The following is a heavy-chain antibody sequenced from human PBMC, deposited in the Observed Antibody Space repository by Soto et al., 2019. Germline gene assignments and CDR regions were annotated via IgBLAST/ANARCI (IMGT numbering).Heavy chain of an antibody. CDR2: IIPIFGTT. D-gene: IGHD6-13*01. CDR3: ARASDSTWYNWFDP. V-gene: IGHV1-69*01. CDR1: GGNFSRNG. Sequence: QVQLVQSGAEVKKPGSSVKISCKTSGGNFSRNGISWVRQASGQGLEWMGGIIPIFGTTNYAHKFRGRVTVTADESTGTVYMVMNSLRSEDTAVYYCARASDSTWYNWFDPWGQGTLVTVSS. J-gene: IGHJ5*02.